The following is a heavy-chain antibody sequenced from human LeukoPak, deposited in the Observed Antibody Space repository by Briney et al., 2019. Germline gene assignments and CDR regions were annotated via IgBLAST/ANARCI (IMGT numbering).Heavy chain of an antibody. J-gene: IGHJ4*02. V-gene: IGHV3-21*01. Sequence: GGSLRLSCAASGFTFSSYSMNWVRQAPGKGLEWVSSISSSSSYIYYAHSVKGRFTISRDNAKNSLYLQMNSLRAEDTAVYYCARALGIVGATADYWGQGTLVTVSS. CDR3: ARALGIVGATADY. CDR2: ISSSSSYI. D-gene: IGHD1-26*01. CDR1: GFTFSSYS.